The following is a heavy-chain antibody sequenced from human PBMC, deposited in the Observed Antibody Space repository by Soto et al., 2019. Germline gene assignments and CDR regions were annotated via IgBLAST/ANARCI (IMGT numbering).Heavy chain of an antibody. CDR2: IKTDGTIT. Sequence: GGSLRLSCAASGLTFSSYAMSWVRQAPGKGLVWVSRIKTDGTITTYADSVKGRFTISRDNAKNTLYLQMNSLRVEDSAVYYCAKSVYNWNDGFFDYWGQGTLVTVS. J-gene: IGHJ4*02. V-gene: IGHV3-74*01. CDR3: AKSVYNWNDGFFDY. D-gene: IGHD1-1*01. CDR1: GLTFSSYA.